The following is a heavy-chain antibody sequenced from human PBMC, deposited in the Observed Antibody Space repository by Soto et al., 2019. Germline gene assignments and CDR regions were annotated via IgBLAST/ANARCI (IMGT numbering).Heavy chain of an antibody. D-gene: IGHD3-10*01. CDR1: GFTFSSYG. CDR2: ISYDGSNK. CDR3: AKDPGFGDEDWFDP. Sequence: QVQLVESGGGVVQPGRSLRLSCAASGFTFSSYGMHWVRQAPGKGLEWVAVISYDGSNKYYADSVKGRFTISRDNSKITLYLQMNSLRAEDTAVYYCAKDPGFGDEDWFDPWGQGTLVTVSS. V-gene: IGHV3-30*18. J-gene: IGHJ5*02.